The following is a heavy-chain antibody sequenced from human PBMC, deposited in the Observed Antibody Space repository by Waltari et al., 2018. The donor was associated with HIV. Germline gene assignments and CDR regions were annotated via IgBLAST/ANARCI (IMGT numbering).Heavy chain of an antibody. Sequence: QVQLVESGGGVVQPGRSLRLSCAASGFTFSRYGMHWVRKAPGKGLEWVAVIWHDETNKYYADSVTGRFTISRDNSMNTLYLQMNSLRAEDTAMYYCAKEDSSSSDPHYFDYWGQGTLVTVSS. CDR2: IWHDETNK. CDR3: AKEDSSSSDPHYFDY. V-gene: IGHV3-30*18. J-gene: IGHJ4*02. CDR1: GFTFSRYG. D-gene: IGHD6-6*01.